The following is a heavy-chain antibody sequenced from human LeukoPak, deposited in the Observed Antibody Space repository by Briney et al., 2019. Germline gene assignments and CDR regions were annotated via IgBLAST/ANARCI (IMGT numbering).Heavy chain of an antibody. CDR1: GFTVSNNY. J-gene: IGHJ4*02. V-gene: IGHV3-53*01. CDR3: ARGGGAVVAATFDY. Sequence: GGSLRLSYAASGFTVSNNYMSWVRQAPGKGLEWVSTIYSGGTTYYADSVKGRFTISRDNSKNTMYLQMNSLRAEDTAVYYCARGGGAVVAATFDYWGQGTLVTVSS. CDR2: IYSGGTT. D-gene: IGHD2-15*01.